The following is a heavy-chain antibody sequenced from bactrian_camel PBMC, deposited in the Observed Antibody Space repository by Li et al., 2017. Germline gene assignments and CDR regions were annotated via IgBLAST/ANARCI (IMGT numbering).Heavy chain of an antibody. D-gene: IGHD1*01. V-gene: IGHV3S20*01. CDR1: GFTFSTHY. CDR3: HADGSGLPFLAHCSG. Sequence: QVQPVESGGGLVQPGGSLRLSCATSGFTFSTHYMCWVRQAPGKGLEWVSSIYTGGGSAVYADSVKGRFTISQDNAKSTIYLQIDSLKPEDTAMYYCHADGSGLPFLAHCSGWGQGTQVTVS. CDR2: IYTGGGSA. J-gene: IGHJ4*01.